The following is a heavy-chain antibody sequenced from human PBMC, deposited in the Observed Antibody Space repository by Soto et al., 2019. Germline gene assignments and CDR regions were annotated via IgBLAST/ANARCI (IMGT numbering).Heavy chain of an antibody. Sequence: QVQLQESGPGLVKDSETLSLTCSVSGDSINAYYWSWIRQSPGKGLEWIGYIYHAGNTNYNPSLRGRVNMSVDTSRNRFSLKLKPVTAADTAIYYCARLNYYFHHWGQGTLVTVSS. J-gene: IGHJ4*02. CDR2: IYHAGNT. CDR1: GDSINAYY. CDR3: ARLNYYFHH. D-gene: IGHD1-20*01. V-gene: IGHV4-59*08.